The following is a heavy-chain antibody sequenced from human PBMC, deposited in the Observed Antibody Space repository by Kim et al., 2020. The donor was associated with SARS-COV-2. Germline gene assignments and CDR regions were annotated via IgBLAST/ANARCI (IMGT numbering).Heavy chain of an antibody. J-gene: IGHJ6*02. CDR3: AKSQTTILGLVPSEYNGMDV. Sequence: GRFTISRDNAKNTLFLQMNSLRAEDTAVYYCAKSQTTILGLVPSEYNGMDVWGQGTTVTVSS. D-gene: IGHD3-3*01. V-gene: IGHV3-30*02.